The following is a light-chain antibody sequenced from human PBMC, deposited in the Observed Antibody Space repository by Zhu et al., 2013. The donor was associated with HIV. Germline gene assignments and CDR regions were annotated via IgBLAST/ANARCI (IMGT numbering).Light chain of an antibody. CDR1: SSNIGAGYD. J-gene: IGLJ3*02. CDR2: RNS. V-gene: IGLV1-47*01. Sequence: QSVLTQPPSVSGAPGQRSTISCTGSSSNIGAGYDVYWYQQLPGTAPKLLIYRNSQRPSGVPDRFSGSKSGTSASLAISGLRSEDEADYYCAVWDDSLGGWVFGGGTKLTVL. CDR3: AVWDDSLGGWV.